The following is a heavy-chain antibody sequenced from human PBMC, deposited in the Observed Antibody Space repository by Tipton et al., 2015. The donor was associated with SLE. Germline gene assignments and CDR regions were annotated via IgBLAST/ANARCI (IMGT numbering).Heavy chain of an antibody. CDR3: ARVVYSFSDAFDI. D-gene: IGHD6-13*01. CDR2: IYDSGNS. Sequence: TLSLTCTVSGGSFSGYYWSWIRQTPGKGLEWIGYIYDSGNSDYNPSLKSRVTISVDTSKNQFSLRLTSLTAADTAVYYCARVVYSFSDAFDIWGQGTLVTVSS. V-gene: IGHV4-59*01. J-gene: IGHJ3*02. CDR1: GGSFSGYY.